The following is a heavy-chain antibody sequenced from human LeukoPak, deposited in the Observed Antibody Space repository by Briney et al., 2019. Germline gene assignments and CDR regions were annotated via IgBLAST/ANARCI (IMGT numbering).Heavy chain of an antibody. J-gene: IGHJ5*01. Sequence: GGSLRLSCAASGFTFRNYLMNWVRQAPGKGLEWVSFISSTGGTIYYADSVKGRFTISRDNVDNVVYLQMNSLGAEDTAVYYCARVAVSGPTGWFDSWGQGTLVIVSS. CDR1: GFTFRNYL. D-gene: IGHD2-8*02. V-gene: IGHV3-48*01. CDR2: ISSTGGTI. CDR3: ARVAVSGPTGWFDS.